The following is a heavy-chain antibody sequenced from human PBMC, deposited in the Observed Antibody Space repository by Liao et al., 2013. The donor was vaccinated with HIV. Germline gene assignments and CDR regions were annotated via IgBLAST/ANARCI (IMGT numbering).Heavy chain of an antibody. CDR2: VYFGGYS. J-gene: IGHJ3*02. Sequence: QLQLQESGPGLVKSSETLSLTCKVSGGSINRSTYYWGWIRQSPGKGLEWIGSVYFGGYSYYNPSLKSRVTISVDTPANEVSLKMDSVTAADTAIYFCARDRKLLRAFDMWGQGTMVTVSS. V-gene: IGHV4-39*07. CDR3: ARDRKLLRAFDM. CDR1: GGSINRSTYY.